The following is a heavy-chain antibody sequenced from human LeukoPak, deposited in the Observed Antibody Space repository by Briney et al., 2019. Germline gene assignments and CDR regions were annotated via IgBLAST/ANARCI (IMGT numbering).Heavy chain of an antibody. Sequence: SVKVSCKASGGTFSSYAISWVRQAPGQGLEWMGGIIPIFGTANYAQKFQGRVTITADESTSTAYMELSSLRPEDTAVYYCARSLRTGAPNDAAFDIWGQGTMVTVSS. CDR3: ARSLRTGAPNDAAFDI. D-gene: IGHD1-1*01. V-gene: IGHV1-69*01. CDR2: IIPIFGTA. J-gene: IGHJ3*02. CDR1: GGTFSSYA.